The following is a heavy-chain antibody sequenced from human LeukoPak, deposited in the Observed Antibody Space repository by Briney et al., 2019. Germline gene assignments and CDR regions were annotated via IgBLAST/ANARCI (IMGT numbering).Heavy chain of an antibody. CDR2: MHPNGGDT. D-gene: IGHD1-1*01. CDR3: ARHFGTGDNFDY. J-gene: IGHJ4*02. Sequence: ASVKVSCKSSGYTFTNNDIHWVRQATGQGLEWMGWMHPNGGDTGYAQKFQGRVTMTRNTSISTAYMELSSLRPEDTAVYYCARHFGTGDNFDYWGQGTPLIVSS. CDR1: GYTFTNND. V-gene: IGHV1-8*01.